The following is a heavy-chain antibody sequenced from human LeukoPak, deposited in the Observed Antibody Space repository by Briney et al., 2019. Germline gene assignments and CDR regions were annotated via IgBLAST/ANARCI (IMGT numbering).Heavy chain of an antibody. CDR1: AFTFSSYS. CDR2: IKEDGSEI. V-gene: IGHV3-7*01. D-gene: IGHD3-10*01. CDR3: TKQLGGSGSH. J-gene: IGHJ4*02. Sequence: PGGSLRLSCVASAFTFSSYSMNWVRQAPGKGLEWVANIKEDGSEIYYVDSVKGRFTISRDNTKNSVYLQMNSLRPEDTAVYYCTKQLGGSGSHWGQGTLVTVSS.